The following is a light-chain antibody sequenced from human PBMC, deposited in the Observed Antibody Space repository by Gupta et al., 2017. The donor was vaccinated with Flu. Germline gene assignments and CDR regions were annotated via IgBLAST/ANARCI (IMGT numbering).Light chain of an antibody. CDR3: RQNIHLPWT. Sequence: DVVMTQTPLSLSVIPGQPASISCKASQSLLYSDGKTYLYWYVQRPGQPPQPLIYEVSNRCSGVSDRFSGRGSGTDFTLKISRVEAEDVGVYYCRQNIHLPWTFGRGTKVEIK. J-gene: IGKJ1*01. V-gene: IGKV2D-29*01. CDR2: EVS. CDR1: QSLLYSDGKTY.